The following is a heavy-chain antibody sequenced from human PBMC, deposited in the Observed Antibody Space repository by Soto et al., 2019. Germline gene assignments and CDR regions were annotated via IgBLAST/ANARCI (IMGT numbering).Heavy chain of an antibody. Sequence: GGSLRLSCSASGFTFRSYAIRWVRQAPGKGLEYVSALSGDGRTTYYADSVKGRFTFFRDNSKNTLFLQMSSLRVEDTAVYYCVKGNWANSYNNWFDPWGQGTLVTVSS. CDR3: VKGNWANSYNNWFDP. CDR1: GFTFRSYA. CDR2: LSGDGRTT. D-gene: IGHD7-27*01. V-gene: IGHV3-64D*06. J-gene: IGHJ5*02.